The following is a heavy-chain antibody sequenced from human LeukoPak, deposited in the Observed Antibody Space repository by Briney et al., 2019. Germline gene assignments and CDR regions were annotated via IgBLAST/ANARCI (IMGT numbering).Heavy chain of an antibody. CDR3: ASVDTAMGGFDY. CDR1: GGSISSGGYS. Sequence: KSSQTLSLTCAVSGGSISSGGYSWSWIRQPPGKGLEWIGYIYHSGSTYYNPSLKSRVTISVDRSKNQFSLKLSSVTAADTAVYYCASVDTAMGGFDYWGQGTLVTVSS. D-gene: IGHD5-18*01. J-gene: IGHJ4*02. V-gene: IGHV4-30-2*01. CDR2: IYHSGST.